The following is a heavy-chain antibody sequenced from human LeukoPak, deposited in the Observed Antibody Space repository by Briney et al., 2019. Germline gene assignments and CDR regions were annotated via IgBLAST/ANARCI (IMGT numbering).Heavy chain of an antibody. CDR2: INHSGST. D-gene: IGHD6-13*01. J-gene: IGHJ4*02. V-gene: IGHV4-34*01. CDR1: GGSFSGYY. Sequence: PSETLSLTCAVYGGSFSGYYWSWIRQPPGKGLEWIGEINHSGSTNYNPSLKSRVTISVDTSKNQFSLKLSSVTAADTAVYYCARGGIAAPVYWGQGTLVTVSS. CDR3: ARGGIAAPVY.